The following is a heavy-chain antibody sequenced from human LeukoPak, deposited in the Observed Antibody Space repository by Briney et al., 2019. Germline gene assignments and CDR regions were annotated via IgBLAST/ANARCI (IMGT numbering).Heavy chain of an antibody. V-gene: IGHV5-51*01. Sequence: GESLKISCEGSGYTFSRYWIAWVRQMPGKGLEYMGIIYPGDLDTRYSPSFQGQVTISVDKSISTAYLQWNSLKASDTAIYYCARHSNNYYDSSGYYFDWGQGTLVTVSS. J-gene: IGHJ4*02. CDR3: ARHSNNYYDSSGYYFD. CDR1: GYTFSRYW. D-gene: IGHD3-22*01. CDR2: IYPGDLDT.